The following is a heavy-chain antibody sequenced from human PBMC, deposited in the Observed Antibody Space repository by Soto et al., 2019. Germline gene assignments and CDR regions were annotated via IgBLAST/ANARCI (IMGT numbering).Heavy chain of an antibody. J-gene: IGHJ6*02. D-gene: IGHD1-26*01. V-gene: IGHV1-18*01. Sequence: QVQLVQSGPKVKKPGASVKVSCEASGYTFTTSGISWVRQAPGQGLEWMGWISTYNGDTNSAQKFQGRVTMTADTSTGTVYMELMCLKSDDTAVYYCARQGSWPYYYYGLDVWGQGTTVTVSS. CDR3: ARQGSWPYYYYGLDV. CDR2: ISTYNGDT. CDR1: GYTFTTSG.